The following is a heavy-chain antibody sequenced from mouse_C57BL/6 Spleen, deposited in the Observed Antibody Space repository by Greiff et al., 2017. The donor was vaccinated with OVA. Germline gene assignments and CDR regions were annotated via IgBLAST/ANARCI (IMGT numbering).Heavy chain of an antibody. V-gene: IGHV1-61*01. Sequence: QVQLQQPGAELVRPGSSVKLSCKASGYTFTSYWMDWVKQRPGQGLEWIGNIYPSDSETHYNQKFKDKATFTVDKSSSTAYMQLSSLTTEDSAVYYCARRDDYDGFDYWGQGTTLTVAS. J-gene: IGHJ2*01. CDR1: GYTFTSYW. CDR3: ARRDDYDGFDY. CDR2: IYPSDSET. D-gene: IGHD2-4*01.